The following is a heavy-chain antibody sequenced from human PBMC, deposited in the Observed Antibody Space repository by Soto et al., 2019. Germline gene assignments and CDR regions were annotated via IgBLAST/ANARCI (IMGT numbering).Heavy chain of an antibody. Sequence: EVQLVESGGGLVQPGGSLRLSCAASGFTFSSYWMHWVRQAPGKGLVWVSRINSDGSSTNYADSVKGRFTISRDNAKNTLYLPMKRLRAADTAVYYRARAGYYDFWSGYQYGMDVWGQGSTVTVSS. CDR2: INSDGSST. J-gene: IGHJ6*02. CDR3: ARAGYYDFWSGYQYGMDV. D-gene: IGHD3-3*01. V-gene: IGHV3-74*01. CDR1: GFTFSSYW.